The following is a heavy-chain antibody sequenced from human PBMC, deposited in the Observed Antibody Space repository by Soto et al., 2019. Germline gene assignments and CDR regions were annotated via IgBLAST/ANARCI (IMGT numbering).Heavy chain of an antibody. D-gene: IGHD6-13*01. V-gene: IGHV4-34*01. J-gene: IGHJ5*02. CDR3: ARGRGSSWYWNPPGWLDP. CDR1: GGSFSGYY. Sequence: PSETLSLTCAVYGGSFSGYYWSWIRQPPGKGLEWIGEINHSGSTNYNPSLKSRVTISVDTSKNQFSLKLSSVTAADTAVYYCARGRGSSWYWNPPGWLDPWGQGTLVTVSS. CDR2: INHSGST.